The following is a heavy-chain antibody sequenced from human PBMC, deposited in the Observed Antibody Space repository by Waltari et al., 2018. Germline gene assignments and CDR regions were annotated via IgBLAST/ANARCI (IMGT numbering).Heavy chain of an antibody. D-gene: IGHD3-3*01. CDR2: IYSGGST. CDR3: ARDAGGYDFWSGYLVSDYYYGMDV. Sequence: EVQLVESGGGLIQPGGSLRLSCAASGFTVSSNYMSWVRQAPGKGLEWVSVIYSGGSTYYADSGKGRFTISRDNAKNSLYLQMNSLRAEDTAVYYCARDAGGYDFWSGYLVSDYYYGMDVWGQGTTVTVSS. CDR1: GFTVSSNY. V-gene: IGHV3-53*01. J-gene: IGHJ6*02.